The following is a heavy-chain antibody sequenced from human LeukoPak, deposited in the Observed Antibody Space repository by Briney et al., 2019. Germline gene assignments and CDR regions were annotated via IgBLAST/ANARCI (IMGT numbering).Heavy chain of an antibody. CDR3: ARGLPPEDYLLRYFDWLSPYMDV. J-gene: IGHJ6*03. CDR1: GGSISSYY. D-gene: IGHD3-9*01. CDR2: IYYSGST. Sequence: PSETLSLTCTVSGGSISSYYWSWIRQPPGKGLEWIGYIYYSGSTNYNPSLKSRVTISVDTSKNQFSLKLSSVTAADTAVYYCARGLPPEDYLLRYFDWLSPYMDVWGKGTTVTVYS. V-gene: IGHV4-59*01.